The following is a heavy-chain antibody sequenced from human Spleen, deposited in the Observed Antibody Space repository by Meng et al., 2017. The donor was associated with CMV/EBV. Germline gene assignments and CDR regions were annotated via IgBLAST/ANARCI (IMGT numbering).Heavy chain of an antibody. CDR2: TYSRSKWYN. V-gene: IGHV6-1*01. CDR1: GDSVSSITAA. Sequence: SQTLSLTCVISGDSVSSITAAWNWIRQSPSRGLEWLGRTYSRSKWYNDYAVSVKSRITINSDTSKNHFSLQLNSVTPEDTAVYYCARTKNLRGYSYGVFDYWGQGTLVTVSS. D-gene: IGHD5-18*01. J-gene: IGHJ4*02. CDR3: ARTKNLRGYSYGVFDY.